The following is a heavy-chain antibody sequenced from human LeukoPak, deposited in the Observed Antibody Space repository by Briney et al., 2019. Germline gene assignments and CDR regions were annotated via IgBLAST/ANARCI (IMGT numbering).Heavy chain of an antibody. CDR1: GGSISSYY. J-gene: IGHJ3*02. D-gene: IGHD4-17*01. CDR2: IYYSGST. Sequence: SETLSLTCTVSGGSISSYYWSWIRQPPGKGLEWIGYIYYSGSTNYNPSLKSRVTISVDTSKNQFSLKLSSVTAADTAVYYCARGMTTVTTGELAFDIWGQGTMVTVSS. CDR3: ARGMTTVTTGELAFDI. V-gene: IGHV4-59*08.